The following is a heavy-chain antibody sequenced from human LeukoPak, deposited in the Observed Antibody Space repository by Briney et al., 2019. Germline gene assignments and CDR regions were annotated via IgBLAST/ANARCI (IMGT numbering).Heavy chain of an antibody. D-gene: IGHD1-26*01. V-gene: IGHV3-30*04. CDR3: ARGDNRVGATDY. CDR2: ISYDGSNK. Sequence: GGSLRLSCAASGFTFSSYAMHWVRQAPGKGLEWVAVISYDGSNKYYADSVKGRFTISRDNSKNTLYLQMNSLRAEDTAVYYCARGDNRVGATDYWGQGTLVTVSS. CDR1: GFTFSSYA. J-gene: IGHJ4*02.